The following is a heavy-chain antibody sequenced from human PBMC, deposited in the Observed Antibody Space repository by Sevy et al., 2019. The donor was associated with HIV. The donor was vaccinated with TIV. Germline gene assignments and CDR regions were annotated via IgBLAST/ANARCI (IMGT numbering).Heavy chain of an antibody. J-gene: IGHJ4*02. CDR2: IKQDGSEK. V-gene: IGHV3-7*01. Sequence: GGSLRLSSAASGFTFSSYWMSWVRQAPGKGLEWVANIKQDGSEKYYVDSVKGRFTISRDNAKNSLYLQMNSLRAEDTAVYYCARGAYYDILTGYYLDYWGQGTLVTVSS. D-gene: IGHD3-9*01. CDR1: GFTFSSYW. CDR3: ARGAYYDILTGYYLDY.